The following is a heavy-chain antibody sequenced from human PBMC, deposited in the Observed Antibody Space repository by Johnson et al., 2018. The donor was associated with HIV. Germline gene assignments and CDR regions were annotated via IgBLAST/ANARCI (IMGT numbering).Heavy chain of an antibody. J-gene: IGHJ3*02. CDR2: ISISGSTI. D-gene: IGHD1-26*01. V-gene: IGHV3-11*04. CDR1: GFTFSDYY. CDR3: ARDRTSQRWELLPDDAFDI. Sequence: QVQLVESGGGLVKPGGSLRLSCAASGFTFSDYYMSWIRQAPGKGLEWVSYISISGSTIYYADSVKGPCTISRANAKNSLYLQMNSLRAEDTAVYYCARDRTSQRWELLPDDAFDIWGQGTTVTV.